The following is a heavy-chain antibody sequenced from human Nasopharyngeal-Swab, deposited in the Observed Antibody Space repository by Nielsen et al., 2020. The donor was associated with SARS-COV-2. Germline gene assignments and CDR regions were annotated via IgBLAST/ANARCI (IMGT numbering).Heavy chain of an antibody. J-gene: IGHJ6*03. Sequence: GESLKISCAASGFTVSSNYMSWVRQAPGQGLAWMGIINPSSGSTTYAQTFQGRITMTRDTSTSTVYMELSSLRSEDTAVYYCARDFEDLTLVIPKTTSDYYYYYMDVWGKGTTVTVSS. D-gene: IGHD4-23*01. CDR3: ARDFEDLTLVIPKTTSDYYYYYMDV. CDR2: INPSSGST. CDR1: GFTVSSNY. V-gene: IGHV1-46*01.